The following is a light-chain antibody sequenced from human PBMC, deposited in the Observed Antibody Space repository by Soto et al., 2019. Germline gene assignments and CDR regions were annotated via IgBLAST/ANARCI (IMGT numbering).Light chain of an antibody. CDR2: DAV. Sequence: FVLTQSPATLSLSPGERATLSCRASQSVSSYLAWYQQKPGQAPRLLIYDAVNRATDIPARFRGSGSETDFTLTISSLEPEDFAVYYCQQRSNWPPFTFGPGTKVDIK. J-gene: IGKJ3*01. CDR3: QQRSNWPPFT. V-gene: IGKV3-11*01. CDR1: QSVSSY.